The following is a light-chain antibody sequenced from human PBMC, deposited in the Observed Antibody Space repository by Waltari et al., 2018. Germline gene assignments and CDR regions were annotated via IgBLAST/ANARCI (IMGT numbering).Light chain of an antibody. Sequence: EIVLTQSPATLSLSPGERATLSCRASQSVRSYLAWYQQTPGQAPRLLIYDASNRATGIPARFSGRGSGTDVTRTISSLEPGDCAVYYCQQRSNWPITFGQGTRLEIK. J-gene: IGKJ5*01. V-gene: IGKV3-11*01. CDR3: QQRSNWPIT. CDR2: DAS. CDR1: QSVRSY.